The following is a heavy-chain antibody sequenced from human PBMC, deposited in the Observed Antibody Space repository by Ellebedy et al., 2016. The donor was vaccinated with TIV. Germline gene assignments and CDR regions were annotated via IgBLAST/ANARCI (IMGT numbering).Heavy chain of an antibody. CDR1: EFTFGSYW. CDR3: AKFLGFCSGATCVIDH. CDR2: IVQDGSEK. V-gene: IGHV3-7*03. Sequence: GESLKISCVASEFTFGSYWMNWVRQAPGKGLEWVANIVQDGSEKYYVDSVKGRFTISRDNSKNTLYLQMNSLRAEDTAVYYCAKFLGFCSGATCVIDHWGQGTLVTVSS. J-gene: IGHJ4*02. D-gene: IGHD2-15*01.